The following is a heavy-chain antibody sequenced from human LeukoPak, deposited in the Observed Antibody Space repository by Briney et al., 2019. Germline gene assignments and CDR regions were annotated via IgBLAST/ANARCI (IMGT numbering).Heavy chain of an antibody. CDR1: GGSISSGGYY. Sequence: SETLSLTCTVSGGSISSGGYYWSWIRQHPGKGLEWIGYIYYSGSTYYNPSLKSRVTISVDTSKNQFSLKLSSVTAADTAVYYCAREGGNPARSYYYMDVWGKGTTVTVSS. J-gene: IGHJ6*03. V-gene: IGHV4-31*03. D-gene: IGHD4-23*01. CDR3: AREGGNPARSYYYMDV. CDR2: IYYSGST.